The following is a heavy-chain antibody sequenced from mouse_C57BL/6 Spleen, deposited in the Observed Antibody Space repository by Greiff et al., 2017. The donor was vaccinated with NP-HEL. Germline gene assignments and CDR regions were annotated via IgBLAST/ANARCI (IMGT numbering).Heavy chain of an antibody. Sequence: DVKLVESGGDLVKPGGSLKLSCAASGFTFSSYGMSWVRQTPDKRLEWVATISSGGSYTYYPDSVKGRFTISRDNAKNTLYLQMSSLKSEDTAMYYCAREPKTGTGAMDYWGQGTSVTVSS. V-gene: IGHV5-6*02. CDR3: AREPKTGTGAMDY. CDR2: ISSGGSYT. CDR1: GFTFSSYG. D-gene: IGHD4-1*01. J-gene: IGHJ4*01.